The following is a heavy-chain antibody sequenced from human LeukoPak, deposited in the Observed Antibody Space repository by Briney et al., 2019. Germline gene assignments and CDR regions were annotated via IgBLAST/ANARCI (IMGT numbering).Heavy chain of an antibody. J-gene: IGHJ4*02. D-gene: IGHD3-22*01. CDR2: ISYDGNNK. V-gene: IGHV3-30-3*01. CDR3: ARDLVGGWDDSSGYYYGYFDY. Sequence: GRSLRLSCAASGFAFAIYAMHWVRQAPGKGLEWVAVISYDGNNKYYADSVKGRFTISRDNSKNTLYLQMNSLRAEDTAVYYCARDLVGGWDDSSGYYYGYFDYWGQGTLVTVSS. CDR1: GFAFAIYA.